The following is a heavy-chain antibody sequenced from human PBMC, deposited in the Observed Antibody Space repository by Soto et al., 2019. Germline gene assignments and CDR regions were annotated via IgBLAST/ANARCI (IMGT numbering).Heavy chain of an antibody. V-gene: IGHV1-18*01. Sequence: QVQLVQSGAEVREPGASVKVSCKTSGYTFSRYGITWVRQAPGQGLEWMGWINGNTGHTIYAMNLEDRLTISTDTATSTAYMELRSLNSNDTAVYYCARETKWEPLPYWGQGTLVTVSS. D-gene: IGHD1-26*01. CDR1: GYTFSRYG. CDR3: ARETKWEPLPY. CDR2: INGNTGHT. J-gene: IGHJ4*02.